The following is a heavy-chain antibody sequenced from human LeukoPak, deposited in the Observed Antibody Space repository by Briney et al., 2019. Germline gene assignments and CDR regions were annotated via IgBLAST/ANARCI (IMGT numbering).Heavy chain of an antibody. J-gene: IGHJ4*02. CDR2: ISGSGGST. D-gene: IGHD2-2*01. V-gene: IGHV3-23*01. CDR1: GFSFISYA. CDR3: ARDIVVPAASGRYFDY. Sequence: GALLLFCVGSGFSFISYAMSWGRQAPGEGLEWVSAISGSGGSTYYVDSVKGRFTIYRDNSKNTLYLQMNSLRPEDTAVYYCARDIVVPAASGRYFDYWGQGTLITVSS.